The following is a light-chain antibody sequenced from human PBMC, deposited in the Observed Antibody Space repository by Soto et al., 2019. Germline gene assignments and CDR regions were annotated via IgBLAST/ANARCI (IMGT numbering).Light chain of an antibody. J-gene: IGLJ2*01. Sequence: QSALTQPASVSGSPGQSITISCTGTSSDVGGYNYVSWYQQHPGKAPKLMIYDVSNRPSGVSNRFSGSKSGNTASLTISGLQAEDEDDYYCSSYTSSSTLEVFGGGAMVTVL. CDR3: SSYTSSSTLEV. V-gene: IGLV2-14*01. CDR2: DVS. CDR1: SSDVGGYNY.